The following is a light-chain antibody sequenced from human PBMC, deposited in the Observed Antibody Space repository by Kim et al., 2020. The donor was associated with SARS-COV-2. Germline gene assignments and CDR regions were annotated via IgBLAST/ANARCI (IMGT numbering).Light chain of an antibody. J-gene: IGKJ2*01. CDR3: QQYGSSPLYT. V-gene: IGKV3-20*01. CDR1: QTVSCIY. Sequence: SPGERPTLSCRPSQTVSCIYLAWYQQEPGHAPRLLIHGASSRATGIPDRFSGRGSGTDFTLTISRLEPEGFAVYYCQQYGSSPLYTFGQGTKLEL. CDR2: GAS.